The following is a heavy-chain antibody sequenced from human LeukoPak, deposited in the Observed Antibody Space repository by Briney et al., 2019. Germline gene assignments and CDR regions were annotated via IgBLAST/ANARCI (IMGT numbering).Heavy chain of an antibody. CDR3: ATEIAVAGPLDY. CDR1: GYTFTCYY. Sequence: GASVKVSCKASGYTFTCYYMHWVRQAPGQGLEWMGIINPSGGSTSYAQKFQGRVTVTRDTSTSTVYMELSSLRSEDTAVYYCATEIAVAGPLDYWGQGTLVSVSS. CDR2: INPSGGST. V-gene: IGHV1-46*01. J-gene: IGHJ4*02. D-gene: IGHD6-19*01.